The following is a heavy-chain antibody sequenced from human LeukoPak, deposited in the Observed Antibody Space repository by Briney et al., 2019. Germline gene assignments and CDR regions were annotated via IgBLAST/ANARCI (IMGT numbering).Heavy chain of an antibody. D-gene: IGHD2-2*01. CDR1: GGSFSGYY. CDR3: AVGYCSSTSCSFPFDY. Sequence: SETLSLTCAVYGGSFSGYYWSWIRQPPGKGLEWIGEINHSGSTNYNPSLKSRVTISVDTSKNQFSLKLSSVTAADTAVYYCAVGYCSSTSCSFPFDYWGQGTLVTVSS. J-gene: IGHJ4*02. V-gene: IGHV4-34*01. CDR2: INHSGST.